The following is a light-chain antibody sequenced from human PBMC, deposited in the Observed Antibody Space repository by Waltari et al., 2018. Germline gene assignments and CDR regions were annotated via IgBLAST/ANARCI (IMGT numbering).Light chain of an antibody. CDR3: LLSYSGARV. CDR1: TGAVTSGHY. Sequence: QAVVTQEPSLTVSPGGTVTLTCGSSTGAVTSGHYPYWFQQKPGQAPRNLIYDTSSKHATTPARFSGALRGGKAALTRSGAQPEDEAEYYCLLSYSGARVFGGGTKLTVL. J-gene: IGLJ3*02. V-gene: IGLV7-46*01. CDR2: DTS.